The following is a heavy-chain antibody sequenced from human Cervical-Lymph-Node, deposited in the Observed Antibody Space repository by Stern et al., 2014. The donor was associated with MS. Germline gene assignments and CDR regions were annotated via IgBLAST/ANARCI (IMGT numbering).Heavy chain of an antibody. CDR1: GYTFTSYY. D-gene: IGHD2-15*01. V-gene: IGHV1-46*01. Sequence: VQLLESGAEVKKPGASVKVSCKASGYTFTSYYMHWVRQAPGQGLEWKGIINPSGGSTSYAQKFQGRVTMTRDTSTSTVYMELSSLRSEDTAVYYCARGYCSGGSCSTDFDYWGQGTLVTVSS. CDR3: ARGYCSGGSCSTDFDY. J-gene: IGHJ4*02. CDR2: INPSGGST.